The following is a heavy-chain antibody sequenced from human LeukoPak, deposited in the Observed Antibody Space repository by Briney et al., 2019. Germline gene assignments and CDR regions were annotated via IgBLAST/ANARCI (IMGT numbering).Heavy chain of an antibody. Sequence: PGGSLRLSCAASGFTFSSYWMSWVRQAPGEGLEWVAKINQDGTEKAYVDSVRGRFTISRDNAKNSLFLQMNSLRAEDTAVYYCARGPLIAAAGTWWGQGTLVPVSS. CDR2: INQDGTEK. J-gene: IGHJ4*02. V-gene: IGHV3-7*03. D-gene: IGHD6-13*01. CDR3: ARGPLIAAAGTW. CDR1: GFTFSSYW.